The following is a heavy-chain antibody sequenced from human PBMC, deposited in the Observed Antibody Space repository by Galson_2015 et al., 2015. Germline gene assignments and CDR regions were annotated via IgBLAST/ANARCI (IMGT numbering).Heavy chain of an antibody. V-gene: IGHV3-33*08. CDR2: IWYDGSYT. D-gene: IGHD6-19*01. J-gene: IGHJ6*02. CDR1: GFTFSSYA. Sequence: SLRLSCAASGFTFSSYAMNWVRQAPGKGLEWVALIWYDGSYTYYADSVKGRFTISRDNSKNTLYLQMNSLRAEDTAVYYCARDLGGQWPNYGLDVWGQGTTVTVSS. CDR3: ARDLGGQWPNYGLDV.